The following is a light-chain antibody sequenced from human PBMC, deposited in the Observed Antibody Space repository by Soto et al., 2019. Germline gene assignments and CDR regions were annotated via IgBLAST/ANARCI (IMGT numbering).Light chain of an antibody. J-gene: IGKJ3*01. CDR2: AAS. V-gene: IGKV1-39*01. Sequence: DIQMTQSPSSLSASVGDRVTITCRASQSISSYLNWYQQKSGEAPKLLIYAASSLQSGVPSRFSGSGSETECTLTISRLQPADSATYYCHRGYHTPLTFGPGTKVDI. CDR3: HRGYHTPLT. CDR1: QSISSY.